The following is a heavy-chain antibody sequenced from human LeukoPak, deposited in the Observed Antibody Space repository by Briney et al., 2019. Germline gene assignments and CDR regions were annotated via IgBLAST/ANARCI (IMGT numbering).Heavy chain of an antibody. CDR1: GGSISSSSYY. CDR3: ARDRYSYYYYYMDV. CDR2: IYYTGST. J-gene: IGHJ6*03. V-gene: IGHV4-39*02. Sequence: SETLSLSCTVSGGSISSSSYYWGWMRQPPGKGLEWIGNIYYTGSTYYNPSLKSRVTISVDTSKNQFSLKLSSVTAADTAVYYSARDRYSYYYYYMDVWGKGTTVTISS. D-gene: IGHD1-14*01.